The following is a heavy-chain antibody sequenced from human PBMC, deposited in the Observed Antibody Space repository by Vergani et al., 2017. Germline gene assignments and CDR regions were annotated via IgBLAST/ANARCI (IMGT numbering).Heavy chain of an antibody. CDR2: IYPADSYT. CDR3: ERHTTYTDS. CDR1: EYSFGNYW. D-gene: IGHD1-1*01. J-gene: IGHJ4*02. Sequence: EVQLVQSGAEVKKPGESLKISCRGSEYSFGNYWIGWVRQMPGKGLEWMGIIYPADSYTRYSPSFQGQVTISADKSISTAFLQWDSLKASDTALYYCERHTTYTDSWGQGTLVTVSS. V-gene: IGHV5-51*01.